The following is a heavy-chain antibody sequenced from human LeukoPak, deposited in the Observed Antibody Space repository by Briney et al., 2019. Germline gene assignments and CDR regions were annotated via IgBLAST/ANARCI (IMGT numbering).Heavy chain of an antibody. D-gene: IGHD1-26*01. CDR1: GFTFSNYW. CDR3: ARVSSGSYFGYYYYYMDV. V-gene: IGHV3-74*01. Sequence: GGSLRLSCAASGFTFSNYWMHWVRQAPGKGLVWVSRINSDGSSTSYADSVKGRFTISGDHAKNTLYLQMNSLRAEDTAVYYCARVSSGSYFGYYYYYMDVWGKGTTVTVSS. J-gene: IGHJ6*03. CDR2: INSDGSST.